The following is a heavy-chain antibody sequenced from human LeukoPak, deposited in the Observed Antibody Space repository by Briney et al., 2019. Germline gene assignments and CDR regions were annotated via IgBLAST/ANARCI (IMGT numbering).Heavy chain of an antibody. CDR1: GGSFSGYY. V-gene: IGHV4-34*01. CDR2: INHSGST. D-gene: IGHD2-21*02. CDR3: ARGVCGGDCPYYFDY. Sequence: SETLSLTRAVYGGSFSGYYWSWIRQPPGKGLECIGEINHSGSTNYNPSLKSRATISVDTSKNQFSLKLSSVTAADTAVYYCARGVCGGDCPYYFDYWGQGTLVTVSS. J-gene: IGHJ4*02.